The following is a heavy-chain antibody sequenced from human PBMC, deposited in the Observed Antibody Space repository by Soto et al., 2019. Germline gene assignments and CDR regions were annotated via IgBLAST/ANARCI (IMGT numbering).Heavy chain of an antibody. J-gene: IGHJ4*02. V-gene: IGHV3-21*04. Sequence: GGSLRLSCAASGFTFSSYSMNWVRQAPGKGLEWVSSISSSSSYIYYADSVKGRFTISRDSSKNTLYLQMNSLTAEDTAVYYCAKDRGMVVGAKAYCGQGTLVTVSS. CDR1: GFTFSSYS. CDR2: ISSSSSYI. CDR3: AKDRGMVVGAKAY. D-gene: IGHD2-15*01.